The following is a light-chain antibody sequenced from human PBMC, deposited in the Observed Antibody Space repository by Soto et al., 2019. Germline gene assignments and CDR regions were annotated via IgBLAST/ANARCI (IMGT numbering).Light chain of an antibody. J-gene: IGKJ2*01. V-gene: IGKV4-1*01. Sequence: DIVLTQSPDSLAVSLGERATINCNASQSVLYSSNIKNYLAWYQQKPGQPPKLLIYWASTRESGVPDRFSGGGSGTDFTLTISSLQAEDVAVYYCQQYYNTPYTFGQGTQLEIK. CDR1: QSVLYSSNIKNY. CDR2: WAS. CDR3: QQYYNTPYT.